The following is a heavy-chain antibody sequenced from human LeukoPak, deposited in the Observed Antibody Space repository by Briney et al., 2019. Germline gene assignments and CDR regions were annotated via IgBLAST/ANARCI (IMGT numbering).Heavy chain of an antibody. J-gene: IGHJ4*02. Sequence: KPSETLSLTCTVSGGSITNYYWSWIRQPPGKGLEWIGYTHHRGLTYYNPSLKNRVTISVDTSANQVSLKLSSVTAADTAVYLCAGKPNSLYYFDYWGQGTLVTVSS. V-gene: IGHV4-59*06. CDR3: AGKPNSLYYFDY. CDR2: THHRGLT. D-gene: IGHD2/OR15-2a*01. CDR1: GGSITNYY.